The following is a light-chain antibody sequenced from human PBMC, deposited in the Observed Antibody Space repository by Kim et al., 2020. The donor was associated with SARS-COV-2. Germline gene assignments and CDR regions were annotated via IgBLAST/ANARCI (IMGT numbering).Light chain of an antibody. V-gene: IGKV1-39*01. CDR3: QQSYNTPRT. CDR1: KNINNF. Sequence: ASVGDRGTVNCRASKNINNFLNWYQQKAGKAPEVLIYAASNLQSGVLSRFSGSGSATDFTITINSLQPEDFATYYCQQSYNTPRTFGQGTKVDIK. J-gene: IGKJ1*01. CDR2: AAS.